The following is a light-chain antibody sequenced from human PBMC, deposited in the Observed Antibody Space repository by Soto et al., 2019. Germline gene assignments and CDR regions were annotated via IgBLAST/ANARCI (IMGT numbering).Light chain of an antibody. CDR3: QQYRSYPDT. CDR2: DSS. Sequence: DIQMTQSPSSLSASVGDRVTITCRASQGISNYLAWFQQKPGKAPQFLIFDSSTLQSGVPSRFRGSRSGTDFPLSISSLTPEDFETYYCQQYRSYPDTFGPGPRLEIK. J-gene: IGKJ5*01. V-gene: IGKV1-16*01. CDR1: QGISNY.